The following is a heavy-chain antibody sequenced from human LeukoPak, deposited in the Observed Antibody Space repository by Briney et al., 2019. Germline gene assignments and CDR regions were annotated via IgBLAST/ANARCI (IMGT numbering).Heavy chain of an antibody. CDR3: ARASSSGGPNWFDP. J-gene: IGHJ5*02. V-gene: IGHV3-7*01. D-gene: IGHD6-13*01. CDR1: GFTVSTTY. Sequence: GGSLRLSCAASGFTVSTTYMSWVRQAPGKGLEWVANIKQDGSEKYYVDSVKGRFTISRDNAKNSLYLQMNSLRAEDTAVYYCARASSSGGPNWFDPWGQGTLVTVSS. CDR2: IKQDGSEK.